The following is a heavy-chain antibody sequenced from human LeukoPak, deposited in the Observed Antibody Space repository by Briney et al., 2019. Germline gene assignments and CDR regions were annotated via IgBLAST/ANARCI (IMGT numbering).Heavy chain of an antibody. CDR3: AKVLERRSYNWFDP. J-gene: IGHJ5*02. Sequence: GGSLRLSCAASGFTFSSYAMSWVRQAPGKGLEWVSAISGSGGGTYYADSVKGRFTISRDNSKNTLYLQMNSLRAEDTAVYYCAKVLERRSYNWFDPWGQGTLVTVSS. V-gene: IGHV3-23*01. CDR1: GFTFSSYA. D-gene: IGHD1-1*01. CDR2: ISGSGGGT.